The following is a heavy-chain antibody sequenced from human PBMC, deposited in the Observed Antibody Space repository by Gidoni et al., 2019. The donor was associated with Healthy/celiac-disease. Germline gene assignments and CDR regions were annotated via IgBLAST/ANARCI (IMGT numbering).Heavy chain of an antibody. J-gene: IGHJ4*02. Sequence: QVQLVQSGAEVKKPGASVQVSCKASGYTFTSYYMHWVRQAPGQGLEWMGIINPSGGSTSYEKKFQGRVTMTRDTSTSTVYMELSSLRSEDTAVYYCARGVLHKNRLRFLEWFVGSYFDYWGQGTLVTVSS. CDR3: ARGVLHKNRLRFLEWFVGSYFDY. D-gene: IGHD3-3*01. CDR2: INPSGGST. V-gene: IGHV1-46*01. CDR1: GYTFTSYY.